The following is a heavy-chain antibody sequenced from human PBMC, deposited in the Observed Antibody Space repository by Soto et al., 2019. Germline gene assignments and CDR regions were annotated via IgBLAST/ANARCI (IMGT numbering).Heavy chain of an antibody. CDR1: GGTFSSYA. V-gene: IGHV1-69*01. D-gene: IGHD3-3*01. CDR3: ARGGRTDFWSGYLENDAFDI. CDR2: IIPIFGTA. J-gene: IGHJ3*02. Sequence: QVQLVQSGAEVKKPGSSVKVSCKASGGTFSSYAISWVRQAPGQGLEWMGGIIPIFGTANYAQKFQGRVTITADESTSTAYMELSSLRSEDTAVYYCARGGRTDFWSGYLENDAFDIWGQGTMVTVSS.